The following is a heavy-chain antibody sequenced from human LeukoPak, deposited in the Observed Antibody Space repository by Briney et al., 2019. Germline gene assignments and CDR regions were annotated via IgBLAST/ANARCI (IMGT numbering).Heavy chain of an antibody. CDR1: GCTFTTYD. Sequence: APVKVSCKASGCTFTTYDINWVRQATGQGLEWMGWMNPNSGNTGYAQKFQGRVTMTRNTSISTAYMELSSLRSEDTAVYYCARGPNKSDGGNSGSAWFDPWGQGTLVTVSS. V-gene: IGHV1-8*01. D-gene: IGHD4-23*01. CDR2: MNPNSGNT. J-gene: IGHJ5*02. CDR3: ARGPNKSDGGNSGSAWFDP.